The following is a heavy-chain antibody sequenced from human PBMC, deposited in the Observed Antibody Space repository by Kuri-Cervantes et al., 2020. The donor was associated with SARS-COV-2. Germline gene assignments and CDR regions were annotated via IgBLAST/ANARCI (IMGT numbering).Heavy chain of an antibody. V-gene: IGHV3-30-3*01. CDR3: ARGRVGVQDF. D-gene: IGHD2-21*01. J-gene: IGHJ4*02. CDR2: TSYDGSTK. CDR1: VFTFGNSV. Sequence: GGSLRLSCAASVFTFGNSVIQWVRQAPGEGLEWVAITSYDGSTKYYADSVKGRFTISRDNSKNTLYLQMNNLRGEDTAVYFCARGRVGVQDFWGQGTLVTVSS.